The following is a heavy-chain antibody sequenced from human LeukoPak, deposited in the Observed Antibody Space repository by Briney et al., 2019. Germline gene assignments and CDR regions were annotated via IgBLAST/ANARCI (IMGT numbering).Heavy chain of an antibody. V-gene: IGHV1-69*05. CDR2: IIPIFGTA. CDR1: GGTFSSYA. CDR3: ARTITRLVGTTAQKRNWFDP. D-gene: IGHD2-21*02. Sequence: SVKLSFKASGGTFSSYAISWVRQPHGQGLELMGGIIPIFGTANYAQKFQGRIPITTDESTSTAYMELSSLRSEDTAVYYCARTITRLVGTTAQKRNWFDPWGQGTLVTVSS. J-gene: IGHJ5*02.